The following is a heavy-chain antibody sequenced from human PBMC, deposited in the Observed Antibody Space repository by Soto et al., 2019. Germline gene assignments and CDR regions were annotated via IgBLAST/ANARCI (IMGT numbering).Heavy chain of an antibody. V-gene: IGHV1-69*02. CDR3: ARVSDRGDPADY. Sequence: SVKVSCKASGGTFSSYTISWVRQAPGQGLEWMGRIIPILGIANYAQKFQGRVAITADKSTSTAYMELSSLRSEDTAVYYCARVSDRGDPADYWGQGTLVTVSS. D-gene: IGHD2-21*02. CDR2: IIPILGIA. J-gene: IGHJ4*02. CDR1: GGTFSSYT.